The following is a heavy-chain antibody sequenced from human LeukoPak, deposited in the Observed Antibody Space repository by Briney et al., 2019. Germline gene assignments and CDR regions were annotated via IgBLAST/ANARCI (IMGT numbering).Heavy chain of an antibody. D-gene: IGHD1-7*01. CDR3: ARVRNLVPREY. V-gene: IGHV1-18*01. CDR2: ISAYNGNT. J-gene: IGHJ4*02. Sequence: ASVKVSCKASGYTFTSYGISWVRQAPGQGHEWMGWISAYNGNTNYAQKLQGRVTMTTDTSTITAYMELRSLRSDDTAVYYCARVRNLVPREYWGQGTLVTVSS. CDR1: GYTFTSYG.